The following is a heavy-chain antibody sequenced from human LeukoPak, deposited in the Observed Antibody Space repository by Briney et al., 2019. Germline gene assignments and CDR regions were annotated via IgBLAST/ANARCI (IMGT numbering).Heavy chain of an antibody. Sequence: SVKVSCKASGGTFGSYAISWVRQAPGQGLEWMGRIIPIFGTANYAQKFQGRVTITTDESTSTAYMELSSLRSEDTAVYYCARSAPYDILKYYYMDVWGKGTTVTVSS. CDR1: GGTFGSYA. J-gene: IGHJ6*03. CDR2: IIPIFGTA. V-gene: IGHV1-69*05. D-gene: IGHD3-9*01. CDR3: ARSAPYDILKYYYMDV.